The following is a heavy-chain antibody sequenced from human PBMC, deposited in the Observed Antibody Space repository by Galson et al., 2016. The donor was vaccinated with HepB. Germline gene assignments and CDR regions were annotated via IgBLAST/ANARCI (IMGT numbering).Heavy chain of an antibody. Sequence: ETLSLTCTVSGGSMSSSYWSWIRQPPGKGLEWIEYIYYSGSTKYNPSLKSRVTISVDRSKNQFSLKLSSVTAADTAVYYCARGLGGYFDYWGQGTLVTVSS. CDR3: ARGLGGYFDY. CDR1: GGSMSSSY. V-gene: IGHV4-59*01. CDR2: IYYSGST. J-gene: IGHJ4*02.